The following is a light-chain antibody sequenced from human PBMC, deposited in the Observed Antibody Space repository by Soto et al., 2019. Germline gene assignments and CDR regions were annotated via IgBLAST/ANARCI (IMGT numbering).Light chain of an antibody. CDR1: QSVSNRY. CDR3: QQRSNWRIT. CDR2: RVS. J-gene: IGKJ5*01. Sequence: EVMLTQSPGTLSLSPGEGATLSCRASQSVSNRYFAWYQQKPGQAPRLLIYRVSSRATGIPDRFSGSGSGTDFTLTISSLEPEDFAVYYCQQRSNWRITFGQGTRLEIK. V-gene: IGKV3D-20*02.